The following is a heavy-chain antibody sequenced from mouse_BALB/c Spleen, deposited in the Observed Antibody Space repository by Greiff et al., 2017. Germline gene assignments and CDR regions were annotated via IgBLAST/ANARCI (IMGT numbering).Heavy chain of an antibody. CDR3: ERGNRYVAMDY. Sequence: EVKLQESGPGLVKPSQSLSLTCSVTGYSITSGYYWNWIRQFPGNKLEWMGYISYDGSNNYNPSLKNRIPITRDTSKNQFFLKLNSVTTEDTATYYCERGNRYVAMDYWGQGTSVTVSS. CDR2: ISYDGSN. V-gene: IGHV3-6*02. J-gene: IGHJ4*01. D-gene: IGHD2-14*01. CDR1: GYSITSGYY.